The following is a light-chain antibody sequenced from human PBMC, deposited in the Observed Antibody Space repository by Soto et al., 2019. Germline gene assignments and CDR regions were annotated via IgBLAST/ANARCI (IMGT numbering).Light chain of an antibody. Sequence: EVLFAQSPGTLSFSPGGRATLSCRARQSVSRNYLAWYQQKPGQAPKLLIYGASSRATAIPDRFSGSGSGTDFALTISRLEPEDFAVYYCQQFGTSPPSTFGQGTRLEIK. CDR2: GAS. CDR1: QSVSRNY. CDR3: QQFGTSPPST. V-gene: IGKV3-20*01. J-gene: IGKJ5*01.